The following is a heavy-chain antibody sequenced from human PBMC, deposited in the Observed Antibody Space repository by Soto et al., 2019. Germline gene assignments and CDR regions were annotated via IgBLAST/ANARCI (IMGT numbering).Heavy chain of an antibody. Sequence: QVHLQESGPGLVKPSETLSLTCTVSGGSISPYYWTWIRQPPGGGLDWIGYIYHSGRTHYNPSLKSRVTISVDTSKNQFSLKLSSMTAADTAVYYCARGPILVTFGGVPEALNWFDPWGQGTLVTVSS. V-gene: IGHV4-59*01. CDR3: ARGPILVTFGGVPEALNWFDP. D-gene: IGHD3-16*01. CDR1: GGSISPYY. CDR2: IYHSGRT. J-gene: IGHJ5*02.